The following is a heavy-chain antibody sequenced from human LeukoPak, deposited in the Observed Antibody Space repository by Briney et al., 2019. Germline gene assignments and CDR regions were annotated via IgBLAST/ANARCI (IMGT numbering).Heavy chain of an antibody. Sequence: GGSLRLSCAASGFSFSGDSMSWVRQAPGKGLEWVSSISSSSTYIYYADSVKGRFTISRDNAKNSLYLQMNSLRAEDTAVYYCARDPWGSSSYWGQGILVTVSS. J-gene: IGHJ4*02. CDR3: ARDPWGSSSY. D-gene: IGHD6-6*01. V-gene: IGHV3-21*01. CDR2: ISSSSTYI. CDR1: GFSFSGDS.